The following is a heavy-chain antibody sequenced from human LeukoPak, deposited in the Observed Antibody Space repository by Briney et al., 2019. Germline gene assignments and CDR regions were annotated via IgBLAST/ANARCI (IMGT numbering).Heavy chain of an antibody. D-gene: IGHD3-22*01. CDR2: IFRSGDT. J-gene: IGHJ6*03. V-gene: IGHV4-38-2*02. Sequence: SETLSLTCSVFGYSISSGYYWGWFRQPPGRGPEWSGSIFRSGDTCYNPSLKSPVSSSVDTSRNQFSLNLNSVTATDTAVYYGAREPHGSAGSYYSAGHHMDVWGKGTTVTVTS. CDR1: GYSISSGYY. CDR3: AREPHGSAGSYYSAGHHMDV.